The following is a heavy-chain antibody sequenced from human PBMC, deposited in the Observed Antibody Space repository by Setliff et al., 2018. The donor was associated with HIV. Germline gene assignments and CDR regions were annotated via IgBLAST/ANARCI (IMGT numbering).Heavy chain of an antibody. CDR2: IIPIFGTA. J-gene: IGHJ5*02. D-gene: IGHD3-3*01. V-gene: IGHV1-69*13. Sequence: GASVKVSCEASGGTFSSYTISWVRQAPGQGLEWMGGIIPIFGTANYAQKFQGRVTITADESTSTAYMELSSLKSDDTAVYYCAKPSLEWSPNWFDPWGQGTLVTVSS. CDR1: GGTFSSYT. CDR3: AKPSLEWSPNWFDP.